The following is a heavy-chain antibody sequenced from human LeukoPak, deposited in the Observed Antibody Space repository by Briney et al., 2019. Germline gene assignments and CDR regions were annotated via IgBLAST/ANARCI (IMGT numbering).Heavy chain of an antibody. D-gene: IGHD2/OR15-2a*01. CDR2: ISRNGGST. CDR3: VKDLRSDFMGVLSRYLSY. CDR1: GFTFISFA. V-gene: IGHV3-64D*09. J-gene: IGHJ4*02. Sequence: GGSLRLSCSASGFTFISFAMHWVRQAPGKGLEYVAAISRNGGSTYYADSVKGRFTISRDNSKSTLYLQMSSLRAEDTAVYLCVKDLRSDFMGVLSRYLSYWGQGTLVTVSS.